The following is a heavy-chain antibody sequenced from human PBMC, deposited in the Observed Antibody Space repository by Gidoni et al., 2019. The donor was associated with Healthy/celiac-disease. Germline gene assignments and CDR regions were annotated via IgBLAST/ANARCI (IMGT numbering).Heavy chain of an antibody. Sequence: QVQLQESGPGLVKPSETLSLTCPVSGGSIRSYYWSWIRQPPGKGLEWIGYIYYSGSTNYNPSLKSRVTISVDTSKNQFSLKLSSVTAADTAVYYCARGDSSYDILVGYGMDVWGQGTTVTVSS. CDR1: GGSIRSYY. J-gene: IGHJ6*02. V-gene: IGHV4-59*01. CDR2: IYYSGST. CDR3: ARGDSSYDILVGYGMDV. D-gene: IGHD3-9*01.